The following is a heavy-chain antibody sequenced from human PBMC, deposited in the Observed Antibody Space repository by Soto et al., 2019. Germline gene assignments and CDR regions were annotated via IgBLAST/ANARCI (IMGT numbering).Heavy chain of an antibody. Sequence: SETLSLTCAVYGGSFSGYYWSWIRQPPGKGLEWIGEINHSGSTNYNPSLKSRVTISVDTSKNQFSLKLSSVTAADTAVYYCARVEVVAATGWGAFDIWGQGTMVTVSS. CDR3: ARVEVVAATGWGAFDI. V-gene: IGHV4-34*01. J-gene: IGHJ3*02. CDR1: GGSFSGYY. D-gene: IGHD2-15*01. CDR2: INHSGST.